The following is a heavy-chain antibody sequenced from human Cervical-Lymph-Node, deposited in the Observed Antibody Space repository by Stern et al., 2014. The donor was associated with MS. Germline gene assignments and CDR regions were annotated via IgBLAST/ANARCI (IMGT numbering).Heavy chain of an antibody. J-gene: IGHJ4*02. CDR1: GGSISSSSYY. CDR3: ARLRNWEYDN. CDR2: VYYSGGT. D-gene: IGHD7-27*01. V-gene: IGHV4-39*01. Sequence: QLQLQESGPGLVKPSETLSLTCAVSGGSISSSSYYWAWIRQPPGKGLEWIANVYYSGGTDYKPSLKSRVTISVDTSKTPFSLRLSSVTAADTAVYYCARLRNWEYDNWGQGTLVTVSS.